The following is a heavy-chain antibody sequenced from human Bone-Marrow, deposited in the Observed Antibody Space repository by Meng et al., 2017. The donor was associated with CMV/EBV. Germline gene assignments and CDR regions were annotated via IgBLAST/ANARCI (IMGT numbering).Heavy chain of an antibody. CDR2: INPNSGGT. J-gene: IGHJ4*02. V-gene: IGHV1-2*02. CDR1: GYTFTDYY. CDR3: ARAMYNWNYEDY. Sequence: ASVKVSCKASGYTFTDYYMHWVRQAPGQGLEWMGWINPNSGGTNYAQKFQGRVTMTRDTSISTAYMELSRLRSDDTAVYYCARAMYNWNYEDYWGQGTLVTVSS. D-gene: IGHD1-7*01.